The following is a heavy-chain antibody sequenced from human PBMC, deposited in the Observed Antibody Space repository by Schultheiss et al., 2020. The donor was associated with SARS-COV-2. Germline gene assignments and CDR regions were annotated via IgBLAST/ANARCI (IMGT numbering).Heavy chain of an antibody. V-gene: IGHV3-11*04. CDR1: GFTFSSYA. CDR3: ARDRLGYCSGGSCYSQRYDAFDI. Sequence: GGSLRLSCAASGFTFSSYAMSWIRQAPGKGLEWVSYISSSGSTIYYADSVKGRFTISRDNAKNSLYLQMNSLRAEDTAVYYCARDRLGYCSGGSCYSQRYDAFDIWGQGTMVTVSS. J-gene: IGHJ3*02. CDR2: ISSSGSTI. D-gene: IGHD2-15*01.